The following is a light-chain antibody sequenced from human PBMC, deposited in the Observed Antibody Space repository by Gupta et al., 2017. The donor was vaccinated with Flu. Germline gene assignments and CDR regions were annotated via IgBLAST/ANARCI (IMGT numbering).Light chain of an antibody. V-gene: IGKV2-30*01. CDR2: LVT. Sequence: DAVMTQSPLSLAVTLGQSASISCRSSQGLVYSDGNTYLHWFQQRPGQSPRRLIYLVTKRDSGVPDRFSGSGSGTDFTLRISRMEAEDVGVYFCMQGAHWPWAFGQGTKLEIK. CDR3: MQGAHWPWA. J-gene: IGKJ1*01. CDR1: QGLVYSDGNTY.